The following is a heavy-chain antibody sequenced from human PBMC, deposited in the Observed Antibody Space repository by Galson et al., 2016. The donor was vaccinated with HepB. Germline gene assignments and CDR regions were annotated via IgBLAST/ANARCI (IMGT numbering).Heavy chain of an antibody. CDR2: IIPIFGTE. Sequence: SVKVSCKASGGTFSTYAISWVRQAPGQGLEWMGGIIPIFGTENYAQKFQGRVTITPDESTSTAYMELNSLRSEDTAVYYCARGGRHPTYDSSGYYRTFDFWGQGTLFTVSS. V-gene: IGHV1-69*13. J-gene: IGHJ4*02. CDR1: GGTFSTYA. D-gene: IGHD3-22*01. CDR3: ARGGRHPTYDSSGYYRTFDF.